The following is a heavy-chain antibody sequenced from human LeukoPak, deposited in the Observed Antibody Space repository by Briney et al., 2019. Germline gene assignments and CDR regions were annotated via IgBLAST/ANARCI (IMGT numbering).Heavy chain of an antibody. V-gene: IGHV4-39*01. Sequence: KSSETLSLTCSVSGGSISSSSSDYYWGWVRQHPGKGLEWIGSISYSWTTYYNPSLKSRVTISADTSNNQFSLKLTSVTAADTAVYYCARHRHSHHYDYWGQGTLVTVSS. CDR1: GGSISSSSSDYY. D-gene: IGHD5-18*01. CDR2: ISYSWTT. CDR3: ARHRHSHHYDY. J-gene: IGHJ4*02.